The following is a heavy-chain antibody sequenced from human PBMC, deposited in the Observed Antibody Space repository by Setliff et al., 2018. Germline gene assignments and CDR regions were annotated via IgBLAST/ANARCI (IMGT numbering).Heavy chain of an antibody. CDR2: MYYSGST. CDR3: ARQPYSTTYYYYYYYMDV. V-gene: IGHV4-39*01. CDR1: GGPINSDRYY. J-gene: IGHJ6*03. Sequence: KPSETLSLTCTVSGGPINSDRYYWGWIRQPPGKGLEWIGSMYYSGSTYYNPSLKSRVTMSIDTSKNQFSLNLNSVTAADTAVYYCARQPYSTTYYYYYYYMDVWGKGTTVTVSS. D-gene: IGHD6-13*01.